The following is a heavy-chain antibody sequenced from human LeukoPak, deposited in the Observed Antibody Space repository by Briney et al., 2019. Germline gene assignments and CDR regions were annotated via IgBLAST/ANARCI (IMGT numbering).Heavy chain of an antibody. V-gene: IGHV3-21*01. J-gene: IGHJ3*01. CDR2: ISSNSNYR. D-gene: IGHD3-22*01. Sequence: AGSLRLSCAASGFTISNRDMNWVRQAPGKGLEWVSSISSNSNYRYHADSVKGRFTISRDNAKNSLYLQMNNLRAEDTAVYYCARDRNTYYDSNGYCPDSLDLWGQGTLVTVSS. CDR1: GFTISNRD. CDR3: ARDRNTYYDSNGYCPDSLDL.